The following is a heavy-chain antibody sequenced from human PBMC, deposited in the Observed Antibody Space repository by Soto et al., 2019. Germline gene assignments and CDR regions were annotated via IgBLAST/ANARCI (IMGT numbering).Heavy chain of an antibody. V-gene: IGHV1-46*01. CDR2: INPNGGGT. Sequence: ASVKVSCKASGFTFTSSAMQWVRQARGQGLEWMGIINPNGGGTSYAQKFQGRVTMTSDTSTNTVYMELSSLKSEDTAIYFCARDQDITAAGTAYFDPWGQGTLVTVSS. CDR3: ARDQDITAAGTAYFDP. CDR1: GFTFTSSA. D-gene: IGHD6-13*01. J-gene: IGHJ5*02.